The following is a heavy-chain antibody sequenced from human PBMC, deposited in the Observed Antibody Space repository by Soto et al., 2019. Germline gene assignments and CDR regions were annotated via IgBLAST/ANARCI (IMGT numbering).Heavy chain of an antibody. CDR3: ARAHRYYDYPDI. D-gene: IGHD3-22*01. J-gene: IGHJ3*02. CDR2: IHYSETI. CDR1: GASVNSGDYY. V-gene: IGHV4-30-4*01. Sequence: QVQLQESGPGLVKASQTLSLTCTVSGASVNSGDYYWSWVRQPPGRGLEWIGYIHYSETIYYNPSPKSRVQRLVETFKNQFSLEVSSVTAADTAVYYCARAHRYYDYPDIWGQGTTVTVSS.